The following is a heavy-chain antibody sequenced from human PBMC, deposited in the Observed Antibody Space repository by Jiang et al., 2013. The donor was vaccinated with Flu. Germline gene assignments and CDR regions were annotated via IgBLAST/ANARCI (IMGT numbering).Heavy chain of an antibody. Sequence: TLSLTCTVSGGSINSDVYYWSWLRQPPGKGLEWIGYIYYYGNTYSHPSLKSRVAISIDTSKNQFSLRLSSVTAADTAVYYCARDSMVRGTNYYMDVWGKGTTVTVSS. CDR3: ARDSMVRGTNYYMDV. CDR2: IYYYGNT. D-gene: IGHD3-10*01. CDR1: GGSINSDVYY. J-gene: IGHJ6*03. V-gene: IGHV4-30-4*01.